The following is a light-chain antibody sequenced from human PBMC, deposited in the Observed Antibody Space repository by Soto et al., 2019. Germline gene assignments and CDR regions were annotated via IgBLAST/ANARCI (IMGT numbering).Light chain of an antibody. CDR1: TSDIGAYNY. J-gene: IGLJ1*01. V-gene: IGLV2-14*01. Sequence: QSVLTQPPSASGSPGQSVTISCTGTTSDIGAYNYVSWYQQRPGKAPKLIIYEVTRRPSGVSSRFSASKSAYTASLTISALQAEDEADYYCSSFTTTYFDVFGPGTKLTVL. CDR3: SSFTTTYFDV. CDR2: EVT.